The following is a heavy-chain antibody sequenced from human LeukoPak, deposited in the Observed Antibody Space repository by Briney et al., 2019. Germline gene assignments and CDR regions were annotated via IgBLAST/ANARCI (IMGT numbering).Heavy chain of an antibody. J-gene: IGHJ4*01. CDR2: VSGSGGRT. CDR3: AKTLPNYDFWSGYFSLDY. Sequence: PGGSLRLSCAASGFTFSSYAMSWVRQAPGKGLAWVSAVSGSGGRTYYADSVKGRFTISRDNSKNTLYLQMNSLRAEDTAVYYCAKTLPNYDFWSGYFSLDYWGQGTLVTVSS. D-gene: IGHD3-3*01. CDR1: GFTFSSYA. V-gene: IGHV3-23*01.